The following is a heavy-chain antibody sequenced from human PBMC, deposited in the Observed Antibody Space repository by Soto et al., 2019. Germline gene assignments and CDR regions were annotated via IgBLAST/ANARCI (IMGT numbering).Heavy chain of an antibody. CDR2: INPNSGGT. V-gene: IGHV1-2*04. D-gene: IGHD1-1*01. CDR1: GYTFTGYY. J-gene: IGHJ5*02. Sequence: ASVKVSCKASGYTFTGYYMHWVRQAPGQGLEWMGWINPNSGGTNYAQKFQGWVTMTRDTSISTAYMELSRLRSDDPAVYYCARAAGTPLYNWFDPWGQGTLVTVSS. CDR3: ARAAGTPLYNWFDP.